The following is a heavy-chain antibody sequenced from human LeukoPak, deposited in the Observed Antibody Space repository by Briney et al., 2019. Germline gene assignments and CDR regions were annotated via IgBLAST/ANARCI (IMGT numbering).Heavy chain of an antibody. D-gene: IGHD3-22*01. V-gene: IGHV4-4*02. J-gene: IGHJ4*02. Sequence: SETLSLTCAVSGGSISSSNWWSWVRQPPGKGLEWIGEIYHSGGTNYSPSLKSRVTISVDKSKNQFSLKLSSVTAADTAVYYCARDAYYYDSSGYYGLDYWGQGTLVTVSS. CDR1: GGSISSSNW. CDR3: ARDAYYYDSSGYYGLDY. CDR2: IYHSGGT.